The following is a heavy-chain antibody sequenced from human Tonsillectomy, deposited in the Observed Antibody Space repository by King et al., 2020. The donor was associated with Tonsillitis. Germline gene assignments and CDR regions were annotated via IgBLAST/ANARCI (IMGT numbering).Heavy chain of an antibody. CDR2: IYYSGST. V-gene: IGHV4-59*01. J-gene: IGHJ4*02. CDR1: GGSISSYY. CDR3: ARGRRGDSGGYYKNLYWNY. D-gene: IGHD3-22*01. Sequence: VQLQESGPGLVKPSETLSLTCTVSGGSISSYYWSWIRQPPGKGLEWIGYIYYSGSTNYNPSLKSRVTISVDTSKNQFSLKLSSVPAADTAVYYCARGRRGDSGGYYKNLYWNYWGQGTLVTVSS.